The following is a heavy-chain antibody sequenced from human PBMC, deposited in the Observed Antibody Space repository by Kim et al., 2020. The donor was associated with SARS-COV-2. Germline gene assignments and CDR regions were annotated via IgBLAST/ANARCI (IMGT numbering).Heavy chain of an antibody. D-gene: IGHD3-9*01. Sequence: GGSLRLSCAASGFTFSSYAMSWVRQAPGKGLEWVSAISGSGGSTYYADSVKGRFTISRDNSKNSRYLQMNSLRAEDTAVYYCAKDQPVLRYFDWLGGGDYWGQGTLVTVSS. CDR3: AKDQPVLRYFDWLGGGDY. CDR1: GFTFSSYA. CDR2: ISGSGGST. J-gene: IGHJ4*02. V-gene: IGHV3-23*01.